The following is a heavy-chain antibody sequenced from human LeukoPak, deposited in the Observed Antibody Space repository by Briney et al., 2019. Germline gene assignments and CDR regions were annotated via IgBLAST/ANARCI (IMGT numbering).Heavy chain of an antibody. J-gene: IGHJ4*02. CDR1: GFTFGIYW. V-gene: IGHV3-7*01. CDR2: INQGGTEE. Sequence: GGSLRLSCAASGFTFGIYWMSWVRQAPGQGLEWVANINQGGTEEYYVDSVKGRFTISRDNANNSLYLQMSNLRAGDTAVYYCARAGGAGTVDFWGQGTLIMVSS. D-gene: IGHD6-13*01. CDR3: ARAGGAGTVDF.